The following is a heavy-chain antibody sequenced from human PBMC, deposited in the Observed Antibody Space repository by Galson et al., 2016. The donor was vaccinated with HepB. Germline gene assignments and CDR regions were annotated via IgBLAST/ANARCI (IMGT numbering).Heavy chain of an antibody. CDR1: GFTFSDHY. D-gene: IGHD2-15*01. CDR3: ARGHRVCSGGACFSVWDY. V-gene: IGHV3-72*01. J-gene: IGHJ4*02. Sequence: SLRLSCAASGFTFSDHYMDWVRQAPGKRLEWVGRTRAKPYSYSTEYAASVRGRFSISRDESRVSMSLHMDSLKTEDTAVYYCARGHRVCSGGACFSVWDYWGQGTLVTVSS. CDR2: TRAKPYSYST.